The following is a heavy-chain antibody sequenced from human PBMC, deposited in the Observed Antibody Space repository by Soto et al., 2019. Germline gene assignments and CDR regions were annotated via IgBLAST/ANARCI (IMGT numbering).Heavy chain of an antibody. D-gene: IGHD1-1*01. CDR3: ARDQLEGNWFDP. Sequence: QLQLQESGSGLVRPSQTLSLTCAVSGGSISSGGYSWNWIRQPPGKGLEWIGYIYHSGSTLYNPSLKSRVTISVDQSKNQFSLKLSSVTAADTAVYYCARDQLEGNWFDPGGQGTLVTVSS. CDR2: IYHSGST. V-gene: IGHV4-30-2*01. J-gene: IGHJ5*02. CDR1: GGSISSGGYS.